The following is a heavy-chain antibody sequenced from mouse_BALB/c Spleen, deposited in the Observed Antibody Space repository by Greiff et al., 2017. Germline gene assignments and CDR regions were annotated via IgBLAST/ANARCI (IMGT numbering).Heavy chain of an antibody. CDR2: IDPANGNT. V-gene: IGHV14-3*02. D-gene: IGHD2-10*01. CDR3: ATYYGLAY. J-gene: IGHJ3*01. CDR1: GFNIKDTY. Sequence: EVQLQQSGAELVKPGASVTLSCTASGFNIKDTYMHWVKQRPEQGLEWIGRIDPANGNTKYDPKFQGKATITADTSANTAYLQLSSLTSEDTAVYYCATYYGLAYWGQGTLVTVSA.